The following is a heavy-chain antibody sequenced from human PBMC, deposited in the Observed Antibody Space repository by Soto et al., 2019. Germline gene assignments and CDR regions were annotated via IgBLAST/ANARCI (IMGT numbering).Heavy chain of an antibody. D-gene: IGHD3-3*01. CDR3: AKVNDFWTGYYSTNWFDP. Sequence: SETLSHTCTVSGGSISSYYWSWIRQPPGKGLEWIGYIYYSGSTNYNPSLKSRVTISVDTSKNQFSLKLSSVTAADTAVYYCAKVNDFWTGYYSTNWFDPWGQGTLVTVSS. CDR1: GGSISSYY. CDR2: IYYSGST. V-gene: IGHV4-59*01. J-gene: IGHJ5*02.